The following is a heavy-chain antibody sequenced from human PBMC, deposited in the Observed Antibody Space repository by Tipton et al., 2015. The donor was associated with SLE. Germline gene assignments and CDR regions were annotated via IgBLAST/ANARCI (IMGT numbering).Heavy chain of an antibody. CDR1: GSSISLYY. V-gene: IGHV3-53*05. CDR2: IYSGGST. CDR3: AQSGGGYFQH. J-gene: IGHJ1*01. D-gene: IGHD3-16*01. Sequence: LSLTCTVSGSSISLYYWSWVRQAPGKGLEWVSVIYSGGSTYYADSVKGRFTISRDNSKNTLYLQMNSLRAEDTAVYYCAQSGGGYFQHWGQGTLVTVSS.